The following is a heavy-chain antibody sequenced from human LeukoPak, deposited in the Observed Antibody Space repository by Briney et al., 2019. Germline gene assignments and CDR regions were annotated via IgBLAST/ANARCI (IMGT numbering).Heavy chain of an antibody. Sequence: GGSLRLSCAASGFTFSSYSMNWVRQAPGKGLEWVSSISSSSSYIYYADSVKGRFTISRDNAKNSLYLQMNSLRAEDTAVYYCALLTIFGVVNPARGPYSMDVWGQGTTVTVSS. J-gene: IGHJ6*02. CDR2: ISSSSSYI. D-gene: IGHD3-3*01. CDR1: GFTFSSYS. CDR3: ALLTIFGVVNPARGPYSMDV. V-gene: IGHV3-21*01.